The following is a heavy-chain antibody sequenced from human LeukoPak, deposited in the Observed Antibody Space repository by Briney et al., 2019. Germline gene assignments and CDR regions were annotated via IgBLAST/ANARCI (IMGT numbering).Heavy chain of an antibody. CDR3: ARDRSKRQLVLEYFDL. CDR2: ISAYNGNT. CDR1: GYTFTSYG. D-gene: IGHD6-13*01. J-gene: IGHJ2*01. Sequence: ASVKVSCKASGYTFTSYGISWVRQAPGQGLEWMGWISAYNGNTNYAQKLQGRVTMTTDTSTSTAYMELRSLRSDDTAVYYCARDRSKRQLVLEYFDLWGRGTLVTVSS. V-gene: IGHV1-18*01.